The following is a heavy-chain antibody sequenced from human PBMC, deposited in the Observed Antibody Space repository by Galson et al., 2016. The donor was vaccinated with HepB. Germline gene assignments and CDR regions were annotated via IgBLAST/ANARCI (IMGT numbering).Heavy chain of an antibody. CDR1: GFTFSSYS. Sequence: SLRLSCAASGFTFSSYSMNWVRRAPGKGLEWVSYISSASSTIYYADSVKGRFTISRDNAKNSLYLQMNSLRDEDTAVSYCAREKTATIDYWGQGTLVTVSS. D-gene: IGHD5-18*01. CDR2: ISSASSTI. V-gene: IGHV3-48*02. J-gene: IGHJ4*02. CDR3: AREKTATIDY.